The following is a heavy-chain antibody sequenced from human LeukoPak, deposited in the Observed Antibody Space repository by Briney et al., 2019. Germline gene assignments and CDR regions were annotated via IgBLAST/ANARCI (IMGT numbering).Heavy chain of an antibody. CDR1: GGSISSGDYY. J-gene: IGHJ4*02. CDR3: ARVAAQGWLGVDY. D-gene: IGHD6-6*01. Sequence: PSQTLSLTCTVSGGSISSGDYYWSWIRQPPGTGLEWIGYIYYSGSTYYNPSLKSRVTISVDTSKNQFSLKLSSVTAADTAVYYCARVAAQGWLGVDYWGQGTLVTVSS. V-gene: IGHV4-30-4*08. CDR2: IYYSGST.